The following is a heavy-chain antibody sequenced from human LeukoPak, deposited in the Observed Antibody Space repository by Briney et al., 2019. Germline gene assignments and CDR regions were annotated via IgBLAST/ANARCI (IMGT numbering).Heavy chain of an antibody. D-gene: IGHD5-18*01. J-gene: IGHJ4*02. Sequence: HAGGSLRLSCAASGFSFSNFAMTWVRQAPGKGLEWVSTISGSGDDTHYADSVKGRFTISRDNSKNTLYLQMNSLRAEDTAVYYCAKVRYSYGLGPFDYWGQGTLVTVSS. V-gene: IGHV3-23*01. CDR1: GFSFSNFA. CDR3: AKVRYSYGLGPFDY. CDR2: ISGSGDDT.